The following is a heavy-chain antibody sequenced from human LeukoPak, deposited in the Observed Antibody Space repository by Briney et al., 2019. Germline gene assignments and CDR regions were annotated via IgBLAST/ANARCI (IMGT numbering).Heavy chain of an antibody. J-gene: IGHJ4*02. V-gene: IGHV3-74*01. Sequence: GGSLRLSCAASGFTFSGYWMHWVRQAPGKGLVWVSRINSDGSSTNYADSMKGRFTISRDNAKNTLFLQMDSLRAEDTAVYYCARPSEYCSSTTCSIDYWGQGTLVTVSS. CDR3: ARPSEYCSSTTCSIDY. CDR1: GFTFSGYW. D-gene: IGHD2-2*01. CDR2: INSDGSST.